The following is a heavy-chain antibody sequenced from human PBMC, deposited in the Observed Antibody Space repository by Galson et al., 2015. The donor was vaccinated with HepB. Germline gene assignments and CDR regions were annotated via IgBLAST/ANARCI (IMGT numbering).Heavy chain of an antibody. D-gene: IGHD3-3*01. CDR3: ASRGPGYDLWSGSFDY. CDR2: IYYSGTT. CDR1: GGSISSGGYS. V-gene: IGHV4-31*03. Sequence: TLSLTCTVSGGSISSGGYSWSWIRQHPGKGLEWIGYIYYSGTTYYNPSLKSRLTISVDTSKNQFSLKLSSVTAADTAVYYCASRGPGYDLWSGSFDYWGQGALVTVSS. J-gene: IGHJ4*02.